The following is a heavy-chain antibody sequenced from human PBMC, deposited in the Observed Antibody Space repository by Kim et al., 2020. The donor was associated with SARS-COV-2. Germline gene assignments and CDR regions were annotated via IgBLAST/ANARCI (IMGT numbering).Heavy chain of an antibody. D-gene: IGHD2-2*01. CDR3: AKARTHCSSTSCRRSSFDY. J-gene: IGHJ4*02. Sequence: GGSLRLSCAASGFTFSSYAMSWVRQAPGKGLEWVSAISGSGGSTYYADSVKGRFTISRDNSKNTLYLQMNSLRAEDTAVYYCAKARTHCSSTSCRRSSFDYWGQGTLVTVSS. CDR2: ISGSGGST. CDR1: GFTFSSYA. V-gene: IGHV3-23*01.